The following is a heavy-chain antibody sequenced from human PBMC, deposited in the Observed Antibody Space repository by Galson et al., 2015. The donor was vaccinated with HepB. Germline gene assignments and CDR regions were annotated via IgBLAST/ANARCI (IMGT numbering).Heavy chain of an antibody. V-gene: IGHV3-48*02. CDR3: ARDLAGGYSYGHVDY. CDR1: GFTFSSYS. CDR2: ISSSSSTI. J-gene: IGHJ4*02. D-gene: IGHD5-18*01. Sequence: SLRLSCAASGFTFSSYSMNWVRQAPGKGLEWVSYISSSSSTIYYADSVKGRFTISRDNAKNSLYLQMNSLRDKDTAVYYCARDLAGGYSYGHVDYWGQGTLVTVSS.